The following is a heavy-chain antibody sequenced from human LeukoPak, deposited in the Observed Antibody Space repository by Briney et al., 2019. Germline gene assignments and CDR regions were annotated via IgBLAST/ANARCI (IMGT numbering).Heavy chain of an antibody. CDR2: ISYDGSNK. V-gene: IGHV3-30*18. J-gene: IGHJ4*02. CDR1: GFTFSSYG. CDR3: AKVQRKYSSSSYYFDY. Sequence: GGSLRLSCAASGFTFSSYGMHWVRQAPGKGLEWVAVISYDGSNKYYADSVKGRFTISRDNSKNTLYLQMNSLRAEDTAVYYCAKVQRKYSSSSYYFDYWGQGTLVTVSS. D-gene: IGHD6-19*01.